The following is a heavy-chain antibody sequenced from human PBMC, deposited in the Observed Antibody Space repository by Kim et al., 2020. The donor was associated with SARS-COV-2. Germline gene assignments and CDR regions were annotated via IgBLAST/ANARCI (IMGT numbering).Heavy chain of an antibody. CDR3: ARLQGSFDY. CDR2: ESDT. J-gene: IGHJ4*02. V-gene: IGHV5-51*01. Sequence: ESDTRYSPAFEGKVTTSADKSTSTAYLQWDSLKASDTGMYYCARLQGSFDYWGQGTLVTVSS.